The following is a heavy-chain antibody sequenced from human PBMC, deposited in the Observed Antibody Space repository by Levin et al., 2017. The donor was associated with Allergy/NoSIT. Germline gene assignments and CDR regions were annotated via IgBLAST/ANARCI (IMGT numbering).Heavy chain of an antibody. V-gene: IGHV2-5*01. D-gene: IGHD2-21*01. CDR1: GFSLSSSGVG. J-gene: IGHJ5*02. Sequence: ASGPTLVKPTQTLTLTCTFSGFSLSSSGVGVGWIRQPPGKALEWLALIYWNDDKRYSPSLKSRLTITKDTSKNQVVLTMTNMDPVDTATYYCVHRGGGYLAIGDWFDPWGQGTLVNVSS. CDR3: VHRGGGYLAIGDWFDP. CDR2: IYWNDDK.